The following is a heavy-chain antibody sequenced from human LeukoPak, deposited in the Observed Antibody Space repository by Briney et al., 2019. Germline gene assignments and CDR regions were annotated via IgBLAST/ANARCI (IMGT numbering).Heavy chain of an antibody. CDR2: IYYSGST. D-gene: IGHD6-19*01. Sequence: SETLSLTCTVSGGSISSSYYWGWIRQPPGKGLEWIGSIYYSGSTYYNPSLKSRVTISVDTSKNQFSLKLSSVTAADTAVYYCARVYSSGWYGGEVFDYWGQGTLVTVSS. CDR1: GGSISSSYY. CDR3: ARVYSSGWYGGEVFDY. J-gene: IGHJ4*02. V-gene: IGHV4-39*01.